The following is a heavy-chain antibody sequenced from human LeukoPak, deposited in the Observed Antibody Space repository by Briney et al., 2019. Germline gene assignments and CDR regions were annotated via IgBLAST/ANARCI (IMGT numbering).Heavy chain of an antibody. Sequence: GSLRLSCAASGFTFSDYSMNWVRQAPGKGLEWVSSISRSSRHVYYAGSVKGRFTISRDDAKNTLYLQMNSLRVEDMAVYYCVRDLLDYYDSSYHDAFDIWGQGTMVTVSS. CDR3: VRDLLDYYDSSYHDAFDI. V-gene: IGHV3-21*01. J-gene: IGHJ3*02. CDR1: GFTFSDYS. D-gene: IGHD3-22*01. CDR2: ISRSSRHV.